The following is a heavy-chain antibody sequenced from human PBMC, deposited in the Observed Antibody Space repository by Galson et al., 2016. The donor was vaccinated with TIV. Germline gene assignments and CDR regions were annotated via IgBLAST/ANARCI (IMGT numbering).Heavy chain of an antibody. CDR2: ISGGGGSS. D-gene: IGHD3-22*01. CDR3: AKVPSSGFYYYYGMDV. Sequence: SLRLSCAASGFTFSSYALTWVRQAPGKGLEWVSAISGGGGSSYYGDSVKGRFTISRDNSKNTVYLQMNSLRAEDTAVYYCAKVPSSGFYYYYGMDVWGQGTTVTVSS. J-gene: IGHJ6*02. V-gene: IGHV3-23*01. CDR1: GFTFSSYA.